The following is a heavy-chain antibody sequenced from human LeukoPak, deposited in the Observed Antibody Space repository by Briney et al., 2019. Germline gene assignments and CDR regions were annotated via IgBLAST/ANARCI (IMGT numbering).Heavy chain of an antibody. V-gene: IGHV3-33*01. CDR3: ARWAGYYYYGMDV. CDR2: IWYDGSNK. Sequence: PGGSLRLSCAASGFTFSSYGMHWVRQAPGKGLEWVAVIWYDGSNKYYADSVKGRFTISRDNSKNTLYLQMNSLRAEDTAVYYCARWAGYYYYGMDVWGQGTTVTVSS. J-gene: IGHJ6*02. CDR1: GFTFSSYG.